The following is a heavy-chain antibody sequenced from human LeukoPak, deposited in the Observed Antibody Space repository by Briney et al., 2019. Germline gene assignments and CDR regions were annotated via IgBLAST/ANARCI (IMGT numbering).Heavy chain of an antibody. D-gene: IGHD6-13*01. CDR1: GYTFTNYG. CDR3: ARDRIAAADRYGMDV. J-gene: IGHJ6*02. Sequence: ASVKVSCKASGYTFTNYGIGWARQAPGQGLEWMGWISAYSGDRDYGQKVQGRVTMTKDTSTSTAYMELWSLRSDDTAVYFCARDRIAAADRYGMDVWGQGTTVTVSS. CDR2: ISAYSGDR. V-gene: IGHV1-18*01.